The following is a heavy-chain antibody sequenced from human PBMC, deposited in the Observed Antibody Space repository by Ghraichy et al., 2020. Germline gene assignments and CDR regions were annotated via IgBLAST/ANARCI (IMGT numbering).Heavy chain of an antibody. D-gene: IGHD6-6*01. CDR3: ARGLRTSSSQGTKFDY. J-gene: IGHJ4*02. CDR1: GGSVRSYY. V-gene: IGHV4-59*02. Sequence: SETLSLTCTVSGGSVRSYYWSWIRQPPGRGLEWIAYIYHTGSTNCNPSLKSRVSISLDTSKNNLSLKLTSVTTADTAVYYCARGLRTSSSQGTKFDYWGQGTLVTVSS. CDR2: IYHTGST.